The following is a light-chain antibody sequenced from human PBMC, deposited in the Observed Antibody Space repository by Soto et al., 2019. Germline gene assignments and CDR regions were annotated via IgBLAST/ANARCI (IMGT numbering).Light chain of an antibody. V-gene: IGKV3-15*01. Sequence: RVMTQSPDTLSVSPGERATLSCRASETVRSNLAWYQQKPGQAPRLLIYDTSTRATGVPTRFSGSRSGAEFTLTINSLQSEDFAVYYCQPYNNWPLTFGGGTKVDIK. CDR2: DTS. CDR3: QPYNNWPLT. J-gene: IGKJ4*01. CDR1: ETVRSN.